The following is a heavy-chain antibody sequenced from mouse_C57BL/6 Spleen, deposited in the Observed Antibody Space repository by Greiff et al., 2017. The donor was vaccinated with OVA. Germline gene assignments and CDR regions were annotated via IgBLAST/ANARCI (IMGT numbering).Heavy chain of an antibody. CDR2: IYPGDGDT. CDR3: ARYSNYVDY. Sequence: VQVVESGPELVKPGASVKISCKASGYAFSSSWMNWVKQRPGKGLEWIGRIYPGDGDTNYNGKFKGKATLTADKSSSTAYMQLSSLTSEDSAVYFCARYSNYVDYWGQGTTLTVSS. V-gene: IGHV1-82*01. J-gene: IGHJ2*01. CDR1: GYAFSSSW.